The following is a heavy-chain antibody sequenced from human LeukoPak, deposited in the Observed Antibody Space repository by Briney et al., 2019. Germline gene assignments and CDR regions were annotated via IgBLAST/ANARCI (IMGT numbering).Heavy chain of an antibody. V-gene: IGHV3-21*06. J-gene: IGHJ6*02. Sequence: GRSLRPSCAASGFTFSSYTMNWVRQAPGKGLEWVSSISSSSSYMYYADSVKGRFTISRDNAKNALYLQMNSLRAEDTAVYYCARDRDVPAIGMDVWGQGTTVTVSS. CDR3: ARDRDVPAIGMDV. CDR1: GFTFSSYT. CDR2: ISSSSSYM.